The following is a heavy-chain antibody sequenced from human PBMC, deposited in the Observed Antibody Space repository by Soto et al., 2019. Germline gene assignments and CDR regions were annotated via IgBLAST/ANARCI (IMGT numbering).Heavy chain of an antibody. D-gene: IGHD6-19*01. V-gene: IGHV1-2*04. J-gene: IGHJ4*02. Sequence: QVPLVQSGAEVKKPGASVKVSCKASGYTFTGYYIHWVRQAPGQGLEWMGWVNPNSGGTNYAQKFQGWVTMTRDTSISTAYMELSRLRYDDTAVYYCVTSRVSIAVAGETEYYFDYWGQGTLVTVSS. CDR1: GYTFTGYY. CDR2: VNPNSGGT. CDR3: VTSRVSIAVAGETEYYFDY.